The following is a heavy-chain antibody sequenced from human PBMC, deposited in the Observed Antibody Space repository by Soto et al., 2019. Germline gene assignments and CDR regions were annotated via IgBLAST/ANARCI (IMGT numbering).Heavy chain of an antibody. D-gene: IGHD1-26*01. CDR3: ARVPVGAASGAFQH. V-gene: IGHV4-59*01. J-gene: IGHJ1*01. CDR2: IYYSGST. Sequence: YWSWIRQPPGKGLEWIGYIYYSGSTNYNPSLKSRVTISVDTSKDQFSLKLSSVTAADTAVYYCARVPVGAASGAFQHWGQGTLVTVSS. CDR1: Y.